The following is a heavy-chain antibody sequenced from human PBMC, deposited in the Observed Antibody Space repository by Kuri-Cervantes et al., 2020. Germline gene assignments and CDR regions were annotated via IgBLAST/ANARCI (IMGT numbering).Heavy chain of an antibody. Sequence: ASVKVSCKASGYTFTSYAMHWVRQAPGQRLEWMGWINAGNGNTKYSQKLQGRVTMTTDTSISTAYMELSSLRSEDTAVYYCATSSMIGENWFDPWGQGTLVTVSS. V-gene: IGHV1-3*01. D-gene: IGHD3-22*01. CDR1: GYTFTSYA. CDR2: INAGNGNT. J-gene: IGHJ5*02. CDR3: ATSSMIGENWFDP.